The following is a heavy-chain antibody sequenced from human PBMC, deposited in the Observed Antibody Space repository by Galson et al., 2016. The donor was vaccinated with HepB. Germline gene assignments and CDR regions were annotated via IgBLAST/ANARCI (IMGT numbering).Heavy chain of an antibody. J-gene: IGHJ3*02. V-gene: IGHV3-64D*06. CDR1: GFTSGDA. CDR3: VKSGYVDIRDCFHAVDI. CDR2: ISTNGRTK. Sequence: SLRLSCAASGFTSGDAMHWVRQAPGKGLEYVSTISTNGRTKYNVASVRGRFTISRDRSKTTLYLQMNRLRAEDTAMCYCVKSGYVDIRDCFHAVDIWGQGTMVTVSS. D-gene: IGHD3-9*01.